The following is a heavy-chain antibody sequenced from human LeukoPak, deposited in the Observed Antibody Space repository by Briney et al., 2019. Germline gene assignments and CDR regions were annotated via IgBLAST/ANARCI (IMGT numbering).Heavy chain of an antibody. J-gene: IGHJ6*04. CDR1: GGSFSGYY. D-gene: IGHD3-3*01. V-gene: IGHV4-34*01. CDR3: ARRPLGDFWSGKPTPGLMDV. Sequence: SETLSLTCAVYGGSFSGYYWSWIRQPPGKGLEWIGEINHSGSTNYNPSLKSRVTISVDTSKNQFSLKLSSVTAADMAVYYCARRPLGDFWSGKPTPGLMDVWGKGTSVTVAS. CDR2: INHSGST.